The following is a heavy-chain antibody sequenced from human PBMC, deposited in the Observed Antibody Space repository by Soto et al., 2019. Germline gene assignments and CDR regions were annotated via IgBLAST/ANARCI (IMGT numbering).Heavy chain of an antibody. V-gene: IGHV3-72*01. D-gene: IGHD2-21*02. J-gene: IGHJ4*02. CDR1: GFTFSDHY. CDR2: TRNKANSYST. Sequence: PGGSLRLSCAASGFTFSDHYMDWVRQAPGKGLEWVARTRNKANSYSTEYAASVKGRFTISRDGSENSLYLQMNGLKTEDTAVYYCVTRFTAVATARFDYWGQGTLVTVSS. CDR3: VTRFTAVATARFDY.